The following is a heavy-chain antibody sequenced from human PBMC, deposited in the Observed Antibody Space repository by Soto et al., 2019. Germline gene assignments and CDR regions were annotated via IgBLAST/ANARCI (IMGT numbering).Heavy chain of an antibody. V-gene: IGHV1-8*01. CDR2: MNPNSGNT. CDR3: ARVYGDYVGRSLDY. J-gene: IGHJ4*02. CDR1: GYTFTSYD. Sequence: QVQLVQSGAEVKKPGASVKVSCKASGYTFTSYDINWVRQATGQGLEWMGWMNPNSGNTGYAQKFQGRVTMTSNTSISTAYMELSSLRYEDTAVYYCARVYGDYVGRSLDYWGQGTLVTVSS. D-gene: IGHD4-17*01.